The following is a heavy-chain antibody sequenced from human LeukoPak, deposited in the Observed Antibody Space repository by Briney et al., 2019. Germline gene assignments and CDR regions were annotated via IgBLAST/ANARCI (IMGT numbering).Heavy chain of an antibody. J-gene: IGHJ4*02. Sequence: SGGSLRLSCAASGFTFSSYWMSWVRQAPGKGLEWVANVKGDESVKNYVGSVKGRFTISRDNAKNSLYLQMNTLRAEDTAVYYCARDGRGWGTFDNWGQGTLVTVSS. CDR1: GFTFSSYW. CDR3: ARDGRGWGTFDN. V-gene: IGHV3-7*01. CDR2: VKGDESVK. D-gene: IGHD3-16*01.